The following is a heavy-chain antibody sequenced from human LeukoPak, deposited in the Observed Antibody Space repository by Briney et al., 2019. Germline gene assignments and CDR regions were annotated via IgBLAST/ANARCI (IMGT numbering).Heavy chain of an antibody. CDR3: AASDYYSNFDY. V-gene: IGHV3-30*03. CDR2: ISYDGSNK. J-gene: IGHJ4*02. Sequence: PGGSLRLSCAASGFTFSSYGMHWVRQAPGKGLEWVAVISYDGSNKYYADSVKGRFTISRDNSKNTLYLQMNSLRAEDTAVYYCAASDYYSNFDYWGQGTLVTVSS. CDR1: GFTFSSYG. D-gene: IGHD4-11*01.